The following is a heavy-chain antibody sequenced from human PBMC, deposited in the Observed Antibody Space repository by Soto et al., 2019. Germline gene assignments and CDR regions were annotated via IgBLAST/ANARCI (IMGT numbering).Heavy chain of an antibody. V-gene: IGHV1-69*13. CDR1: GGTFSSYA. CDR2: IIPIFGTA. D-gene: IGHD3-3*01. CDR3: ARGARFGVVILDWFDP. Sequence: GASVKVSCKASGGTFSSYAISWVRQAPGQGLEWMGGIIPIFGTANYAQKFQGRVTITADESTSTAYMELSSLRSEDTAVYYCARGARFGVVILDWFDPWGQGTLVTVS. J-gene: IGHJ5*02.